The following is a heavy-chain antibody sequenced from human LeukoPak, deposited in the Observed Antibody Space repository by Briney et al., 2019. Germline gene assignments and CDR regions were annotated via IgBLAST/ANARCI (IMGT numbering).Heavy chain of an antibody. D-gene: IGHD6-13*01. V-gene: IGHV4-59*01. J-gene: IGHJ4*02. CDR2: IYFSGST. CDR1: GGSISSYY. CDR3: AGGDGSNWYVIDY. Sequence: PSETLSLTCAVYGGSISSYYWSWIRQPPGKGLEWIGYIYFSGSTNYNPSLKSRVTISVDTSKNQFSLKLSSVTAADTAMYYCAGGDGSNWYVIDYWGQGTLVTVSS.